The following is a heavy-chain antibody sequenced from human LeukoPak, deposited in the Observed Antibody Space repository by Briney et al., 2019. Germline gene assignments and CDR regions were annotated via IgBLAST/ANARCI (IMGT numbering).Heavy chain of an antibody. CDR3: ARSLGGGGDY. J-gene: IGHJ4*02. D-gene: IGHD2-15*01. CDR2: TDSDGSTT. V-gene: IGHV3-74*01. Sequence: GGSLRLSCAASGFTLINYWMHWVRQAPGKGLVWVSRTDSDGSTTNYADSVKGRFTISRDNAKNTLFLQMNSLRAEDTAVYYCARSLGGGGDYWGQGTLVTVSS. CDR1: GFTLINYW.